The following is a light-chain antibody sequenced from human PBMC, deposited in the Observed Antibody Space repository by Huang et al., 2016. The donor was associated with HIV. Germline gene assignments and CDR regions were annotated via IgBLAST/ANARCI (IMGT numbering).Light chain of an antibody. J-gene: IGKJ5*01. CDR1: QNINEF. CDR2: DAS. Sequence: EIVLTQSPATLSLSPGERATVSCRASQNINEFLALYQQTPGQHPRLLIYDASTRASGIPARFSGNVSGTDFTLMISSLEPEDFAVYYCQQRSTWPRSITFGQGTRLEI. CDR3: QQRSTWPRSIT. V-gene: IGKV3-11*01.